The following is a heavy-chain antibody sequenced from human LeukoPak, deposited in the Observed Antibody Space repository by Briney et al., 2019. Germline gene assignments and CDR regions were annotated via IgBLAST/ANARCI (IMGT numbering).Heavy chain of an antibody. CDR2: INHSGST. CDR1: GGSFSGYY. CDR3: ARSRSYGSGSMFDP. V-gene: IGHV4-34*01. J-gene: IGHJ5*02. D-gene: IGHD3-10*01. Sequence: KPSETLSLTCAVYGGSFSGYYWSWIRQPPGKGLEWIGEINHSGSTNYNPSLKSRVTISVDTSKNQFSLKLSSVTAADTAVYYCARSRSYGSGSMFDPWGQGTLVTVSS.